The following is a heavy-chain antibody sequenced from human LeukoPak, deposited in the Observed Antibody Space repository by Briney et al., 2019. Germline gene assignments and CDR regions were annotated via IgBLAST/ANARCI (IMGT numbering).Heavy chain of an antibody. V-gene: IGHV3-20*04. J-gene: IGHJ2*01. D-gene: IGHD4-17*01. Sequence: GGSLRLSCAASGFIFDDYGMSWVRQAPGKGLEWVSYITWNGDTTAYADSVKGRFTISRDNAKNSLYLQMNSLRVEDTAFYYCARSSTTVTTRFFDLWGRGTLVTVSS. CDR3: ARSSTTVTTRFFDL. CDR1: GFIFDDYG. CDR2: ITWNGDTT.